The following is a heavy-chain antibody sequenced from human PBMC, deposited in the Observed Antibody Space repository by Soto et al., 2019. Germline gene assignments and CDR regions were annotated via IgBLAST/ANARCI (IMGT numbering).Heavy chain of an antibody. J-gene: IGHJ6*02. CDR3: VREVLPGFCISTSCYLDYYYYGMDV. Sequence: ASVKVSCKASGYTFTGYYMHWARQAPGQGLEWIGWNNPNSGGTNYAQKFQGWVTMTRDTSISTAYMELSRLRSDDTAVYYCVREVLPGFCISTSCYLDYYYYGMDVWGQGTTVTVSS. CDR2: NNPNSGGT. V-gene: IGHV1-2*04. D-gene: IGHD2-2*01. CDR1: GYTFTGYY.